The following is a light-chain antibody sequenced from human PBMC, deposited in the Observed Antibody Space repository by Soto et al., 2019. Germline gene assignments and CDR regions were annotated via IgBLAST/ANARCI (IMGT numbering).Light chain of an antibody. V-gene: IGKV4-1*01. J-gene: IGKJ1*01. CDR1: QSVLYSPNNKNS. CDR3: QQSPSAPFK. CDR2: LAS. Sequence: DIVMTPSPDSLAVSLGERATINCKSSQSVLYSPNNKNSLAWYQQKPGQPPKLLIYLASTRESGVPDRFSGSGSGADFTLTISRLQAEDVAFSSCQQSPSAPFKLGQGTKVEIK.